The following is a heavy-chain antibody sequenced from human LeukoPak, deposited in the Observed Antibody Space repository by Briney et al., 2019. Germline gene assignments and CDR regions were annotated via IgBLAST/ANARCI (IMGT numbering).Heavy chain of an antibody. Sequence: ASVKVSCKASGYTFTSYYMHWVRQAPGQGLEWMGIINPSGGSTSYAQKFQGRVTMTRDTSTSTVYMELSSLRSEDTAVHYCATTVRQQLVPWSEAYYYMDVWGKGTTVTISS. CDR3: ATTVRQQLVPWSEAYYYMDV. CDR2: INPSGGST. J-gene: IGHJ6*03. CDR1: GYTFTSYY. V-gene: IGHV1-46*01. D-gene: IGHD6-13*01.